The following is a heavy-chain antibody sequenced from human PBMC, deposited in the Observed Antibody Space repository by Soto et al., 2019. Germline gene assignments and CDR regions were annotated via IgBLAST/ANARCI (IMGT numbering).Heavy chain of an antibody. Sequence: GGSLRLSCAATGFTFINVWMNWVRQAPGKGLEWVGRIKGKTEGGTTDYAEPVKGRFTISRDDSKNTLDLQMNSLKTEDTAVYYCATGAGSPAEHFDYWGLGTLVTVSS. CDR1: GFTFINVW. V-gene: IGHV3-15*01. D-gene: IGHD3-10*01. CDR3: ATGAGSPAEHFDY. CDR2: IKGKTEGGTT. J-gene: IGHJ4*02.